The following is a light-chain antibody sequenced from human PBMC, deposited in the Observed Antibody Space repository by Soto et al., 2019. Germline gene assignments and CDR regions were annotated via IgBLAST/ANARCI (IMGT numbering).Light chain of an antibody. CDR2: GAS. J-gene: IGKJ1*01. CDR1: QSVSSSY. V-gene: IGKV3-20*01. Sequence: EIVLTQSPGTLSLSPGERATLSCRASQSVSSSYLAWYQQKPGQAPRLLIYGASSRATGIPDRFSGSGSGTGFTLTISRLEPEDFAVYYCQQYGSFWTFGQGTKVEIK. CDR3: QQYGSFWT.